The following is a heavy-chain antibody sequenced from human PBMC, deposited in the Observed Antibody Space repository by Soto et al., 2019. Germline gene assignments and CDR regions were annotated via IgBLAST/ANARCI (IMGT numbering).Heavy chain of an antibody. J-gene: IGHJ6*02. Sequence: EMQLLESGGGLVQPGGSLRLSCAASGFAFSSYAMSWVRQAPGKGLEWVSGISGSGGSTYYADSVKGRFTISRDNSKNTLYLQMNSLRAEDTAVYYCAKYGSVRGVSYYYGMDVWGQGTTVTVSS. V-gene: IGHV3-23*01. D-gene: IGHD3-10*01. CDR2: ISGSGGST. CDR1: GFAFSSYA. CDR3: AKYGSVRGVSYYYGMDV.